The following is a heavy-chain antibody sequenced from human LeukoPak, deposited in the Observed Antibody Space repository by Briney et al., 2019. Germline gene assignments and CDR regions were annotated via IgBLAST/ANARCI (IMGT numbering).Heavy chain of an antibody. V-gene: IGHV4-39*01. J-gene: IGHJ4*02. CDR2: IYYSGTT. CDR1: GAFISSSENY. D-gene: IGHD6-13*01. Sequence: SETLSLTCTVSGAFISSSENYWGWIRQPPGKGLEWIGSIYYSGTTYYNPSLKSRVSISVDTSKNQFSLKLSSVTAADTAVYYCVRSGIAAAGTGIDYWGQGTLVTVSS. CDR3: VRSGIAAAGTGIDY.